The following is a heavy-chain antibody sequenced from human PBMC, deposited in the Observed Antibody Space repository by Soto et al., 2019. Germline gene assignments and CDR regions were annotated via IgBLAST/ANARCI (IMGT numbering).Heavy chain of an antibody. Sequence: QVQLVQSGAEVKKPGTSVKVSCKASGYTFTSYGISWVRQAPGQGLEWMGWISAYNGNTNYAQKLQGRVTMTTDTSTSTAYMELRSLRSDDTAVYYCARDWVYQLPRYYYYGMDVWGQGTTVTVSS. CDR2: ISAYNGNT. CDR3: ARDWVYQLPRYYYYGMDV. J-gene: IGHJ6*02. D-gene: IGHD2-2*01. V-gene: IGHV1-18*01. CDR1: GYTFTSYG.